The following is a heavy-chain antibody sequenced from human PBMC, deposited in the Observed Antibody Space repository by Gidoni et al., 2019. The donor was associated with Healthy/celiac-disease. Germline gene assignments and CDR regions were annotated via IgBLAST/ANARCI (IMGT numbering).Heavy chain of an antibody. V-gene: IGHV3-30-3*01. CDR1: GFTFSSYA. CDR3: ARDQGYALYDY. J-gene: IGHJ4*02. CDR2: ISYDGSNK. D-gene: IGHD5-12*01. Sequence: QVQLVASGGRVVQPGRSLRLSCAASGFTFSSYAMHWVRQAPGKGLEWVAVISYDGSNKYYADSVKGRFTISRENSKNTLYLQMNSLRAEDTAVYYCARDQGYALYDYWGQGTLVTVSS.